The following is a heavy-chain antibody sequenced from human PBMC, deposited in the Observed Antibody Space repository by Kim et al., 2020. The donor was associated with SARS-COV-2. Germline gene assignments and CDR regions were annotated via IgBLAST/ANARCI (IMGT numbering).Heavy chain of an antibody. CDR2: IIPIFGTA. V-gene: IGHV1-69*13. Sequence: SVKVSCKASGGTFSSYAISWVRQAPGQGLEWMGGIIPIFGTANYAQKFQGRVTITADESTSTAYMELSSLRSEDTAVYYCARDQRYSSSWYSGAFDIWGQGTMVTVSS. CDR1: GGTFSSYA. CDR3: ARDQRYSSSWYSGAFDI. D-gene: IGHD6-13*01. J-gene: IGHJ3*02.